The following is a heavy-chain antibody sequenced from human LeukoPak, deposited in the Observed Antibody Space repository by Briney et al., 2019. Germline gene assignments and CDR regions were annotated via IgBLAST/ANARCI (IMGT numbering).Heavy chain of an antibody. V-gene: IGHV3-23*01. Sequence: HPGGSLRLSCAASGFTFPNYAMSWVRQAPGKGLEWVSAISGSGGSTYYADSVKGRFTISRDNSKNTLYLQMNSLRAEDTAVYYCAKGGYFREFDYWGQGTLVTVSS. D-gene: IGHD3-9*01. CDR3: AKGGYFREFDY. CDR1: GFTFPNYA. J-gene: IGHJ4*02. CDR2: ISGSGGST.